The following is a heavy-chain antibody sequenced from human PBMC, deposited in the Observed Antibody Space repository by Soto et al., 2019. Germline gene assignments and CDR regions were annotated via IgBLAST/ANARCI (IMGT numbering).Heavy chain of an antibody. CDR1: GFPFISYS. Sequence: PCGSLTLSCAASGFPFISYSMNWICHAPGEGQEWVSSISSSNTYIYYADPVMSRFAISRDNAMNSLYLQMNTLRAEDTAVYYCARDGGEYYAFLTAYDEPERPPSWFDPWVQGTLVTVSS. D-gene: IGHD3-9*01. CDR2: ISSSNTYI. J-gene: IGHJ5*02. CDR3: ARDGGEYYAFLTAYDEPERPPSWFDP. V-gene: IGHV3-21*01.